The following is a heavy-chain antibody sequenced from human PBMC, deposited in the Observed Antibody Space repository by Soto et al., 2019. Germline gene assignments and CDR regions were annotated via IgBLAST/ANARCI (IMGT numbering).Heavy chain of an antibody. D-gene: IGHD3-10*01. CDR3: AREGGSGQIKRGAFDI. J-gene: IGHJ3*02. V-gene: IGHV1-69*01. CDR2: IIPIFGTA. Sequence: QVQLVQSGAEVQKPGSSVKVSCKASGGTFSSYAISWVRQAPGQGLEWMGGIIPIFGTANYAQKFQGRVTITADESTSTAYMELSSLRSEDTAVYYCAREGGSGQIKRGAFDIWGQGTMVTVSS. CDR1: GGTFSSYA.